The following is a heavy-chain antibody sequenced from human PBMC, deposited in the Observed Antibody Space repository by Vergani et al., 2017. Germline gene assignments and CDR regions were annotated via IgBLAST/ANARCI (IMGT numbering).Heavy chain of an antibody. V-gene: IGHV5-51*03. D-gene: IGHD2-21*01. CDR3: TRDGEGGDGGGGHFDH. CDR2: INPIDSKI. J-gene: IGHJ4*02. CDR1: ESSFISNE. Sequence: EVMLVQSGAEVKTPGESLKISCKYSESSFISNEIACVRQLSGKGLQWMGNINPIDSKIAYSPSFQGQAIMSLDKSITTASLQWRSLKASDTAIYYCTRDGEGGDGGGGHFDHWGQGTQVTVSS.